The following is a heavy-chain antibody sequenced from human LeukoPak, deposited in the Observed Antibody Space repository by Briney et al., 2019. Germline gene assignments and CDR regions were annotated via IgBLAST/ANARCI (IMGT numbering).Heavy chain of an antibody. J-gene: IGHJ3*02. D-gene: IGHD3-22*01. Sequence: GESLKISCKGSGYSFTSYWIGWVRQMPGKGLEWMGIIYPGDTDTRYSPSFQGQVTISADKSISTAYLQWSSLKASDTAMYYCAKSNYYDSRGFSGAFDIWGQGTMVTVSS. CDR1: GYSFTSYW. V-gene: IGHV5-51*01. CDR3: AKSNYYDSRGFSGAFDI. CDR2: IYPGDTDT.